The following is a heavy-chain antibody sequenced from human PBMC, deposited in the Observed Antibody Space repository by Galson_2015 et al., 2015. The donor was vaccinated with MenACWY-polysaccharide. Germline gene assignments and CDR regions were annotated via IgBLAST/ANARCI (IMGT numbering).Heavy chain of an antibody. CDR1: GFTFSNYG. CDR3: ANSICGGNLEY. Sequence: SLRLSCAASGFTFSNYGMHWVRQAPGEGLVWVGRIKSDGSTTNNADSVKGRFIISRDNSKSTLYLEMNSLRAEDTAVYYCANSICGGNLEYWGQGSLVTVSS. J-gene: IGHJ4*02. D-gene: IGHD4-23*01. CDR2: IKSDGSTT. V-gene: IGHV3-74*01.